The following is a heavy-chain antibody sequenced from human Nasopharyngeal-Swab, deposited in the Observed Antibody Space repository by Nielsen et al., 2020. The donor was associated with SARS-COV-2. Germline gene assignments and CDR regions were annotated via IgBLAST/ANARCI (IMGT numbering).Heavy chain of an antibody. CDR2: ISSSSSYI. J-gene: IGHJ6*02. D-gene: IGHD3-3*01. CDR3: ARDGLDYDFWSAYFMDV. Sequence: GESLTISCAASGFTFNNYNFNWVSQAPGKGLEWVSSISSSSSYIYYADSVKGRFTISRDNAKNSLYLQMNSLRAEDTAVYYCARDGLDYDFWSAYFMDVWGQGTTVTVSS. CDR1: GFTFNNYN. V-gene: IGHV3-21*01.